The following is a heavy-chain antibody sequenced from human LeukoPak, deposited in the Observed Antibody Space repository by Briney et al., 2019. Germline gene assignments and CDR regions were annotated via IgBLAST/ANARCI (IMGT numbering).Heavy chain of an antibody. CDR2: ISSSSSYI. V-gene: IGHV3-21*01. CDR1: GFTFSSYS. J-gene: IGHJ4*02. Sequence: PGRSLRLSCAASGFTFSSYSMNWVRQAPGKGLEWVSSISSSSSYIYYADSVKGRFTISRDNAKNSLYLQMNSLRVEDTAVYFCSRGQPCDYWGQGTLVTVSS. CDR3: SRGQPCDY.